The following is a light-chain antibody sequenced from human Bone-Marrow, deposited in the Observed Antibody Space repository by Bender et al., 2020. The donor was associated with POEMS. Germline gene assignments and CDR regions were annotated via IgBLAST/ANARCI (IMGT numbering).Light chain of an antibody. CDR3: NSRDNNNINHLI. CDR1: SLRSHY. J-gene: IGLJ2*01. V-gene: IGLV3-19*01. Sequence: SSELTQDPAVSVALGQTVRISCHGDSLRSHYASWYQQKPGQAPVLVIYARDRRPAGIPDRFSGSISGNAASLTISGAQAEDEADYYCNSRDNNNINHLIFGRGTKLTVL. CDR2: ARD.